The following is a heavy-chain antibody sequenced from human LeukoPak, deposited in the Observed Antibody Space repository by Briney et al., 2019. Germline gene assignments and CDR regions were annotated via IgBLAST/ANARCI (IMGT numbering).Heavy chain of an antibody. CDR1: GGSFSGYY. D-gene: IGHD6-13*01. V-gene: IGHV4-34*01. Sequence: SETLSLTCAVYGGSFSGYYWSWIRQPPGKGLEWIGEINHSGSTNYNPSLKSRVTISVDTSKNQFSLKLSSVTAADTAVYYCARAVNRKQQLARWGQGTLVTVSS. J-gene: IGHJ4*02. CDR3: ARAVNRKQQLAR. CDR2: INHSGST.